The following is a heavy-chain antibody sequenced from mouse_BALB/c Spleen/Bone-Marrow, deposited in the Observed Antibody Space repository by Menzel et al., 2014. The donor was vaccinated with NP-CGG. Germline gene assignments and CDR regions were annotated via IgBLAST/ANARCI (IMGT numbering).Heavy chain of an antibody. Sequence: VQLQQSGAELVKPGASVKLSCTASGFNIKDTYMHWVKQRPEQGLEWIGRIDPANGNTKYDPKFQGKATITADTSSNTAYLQLRSLTSEDTAVYYCASYYYGSSRFAYWGQGDSGHCLC. V-gene: IGHV14-3*02. D-gene: IGHD1-1*01. CDR3: ASYYYGSSRFAY. CDR1: GFNIKDTY. J-gene: IGHJ3*01. CDR2: IDPANGNT.